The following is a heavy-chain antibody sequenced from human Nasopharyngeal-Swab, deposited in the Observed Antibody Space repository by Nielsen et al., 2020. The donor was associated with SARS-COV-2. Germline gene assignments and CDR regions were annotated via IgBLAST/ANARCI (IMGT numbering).Heavy chain of an antibody. J-gene: IGHJ6*02. CDR3: SRKDSYYGTDV. CDR1: GFTFGDYD. V-gene: IGHV3-49*03. Sequence: GESLKISCTTSGFTFGDYDMHWFRQAPGKGLEWVGFIKSKAYGGITEYAASVKGRFSISRDDSKSIAYLQMNSLKTEDSAVYYCSRKDSYYGTDVWGQGTTVTVSS. CDR2: IKSKAYGGIT.